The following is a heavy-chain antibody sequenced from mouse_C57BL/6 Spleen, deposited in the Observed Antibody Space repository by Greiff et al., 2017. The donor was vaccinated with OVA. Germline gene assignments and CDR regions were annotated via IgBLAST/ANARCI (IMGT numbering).Heavy chain of an antibody. D-gene: IGHD2-5*01. CDR1: GFSLTSYG. Sequence: VKLQQSGPGLVQPSQSLSITCTVSGFSLTSYGVHWVRQSPGKGLEWLGVIWSGGSTDYNAAFISRLSISKDNSKSQVFFKMNSLQADDTAIYYCARAYYSNYEVFAYWGQGTLVTVSA. CDR3: ARAYYSNYEVFAY. CDR2: IWSGGST. J-gene: IGHJ3*01. V-gene: IGHV2-2*01.